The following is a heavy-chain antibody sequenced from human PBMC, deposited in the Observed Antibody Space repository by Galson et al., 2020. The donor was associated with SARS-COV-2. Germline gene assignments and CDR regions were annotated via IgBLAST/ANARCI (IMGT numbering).Heavy chain of an antibody. CDR2: MWHDAKTN. Sequence: QAGGSLRLSCATPGSTLRRYGMPWLRQAPGKGLEWVAAMWHDAKTNYLADPVKGRFTVPRDNSQNTLSLQMNSLRADDTAVYYCAKEFLVAGTGLKNWIDTWGQGPLGTVSP. D-gene: IGHD6-19*01. CDR3: AKEFLVAGTGLKNWIDT. CDR1: GSTLRRYG. J-gene: IGHJ5*02. V-gene: IGHV3-33*06.